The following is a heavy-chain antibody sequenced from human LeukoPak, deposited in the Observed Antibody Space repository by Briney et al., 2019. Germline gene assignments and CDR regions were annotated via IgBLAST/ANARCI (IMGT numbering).Heavy chain of an antibody. CDR1: GFSLSTSGVG. D-gene: IGHD4-17*01. CDR3: AHSLLTTVTTFPFDY. J-gene: IGHJ4*02. V-gene: IGHV2-5*02. Sequence: SGPTLVNPTQTLTLTCTCSGFSLSTSGVGVGWIRQPPGKPLEWLALLYCDDDKRYSPSLKSRLTITNDTSKNQVVLTMTNMDPVDTATYYCAHSLLTTVTTFPFDYWGQGTLVTVSS. CDR2: LYCDDDK.